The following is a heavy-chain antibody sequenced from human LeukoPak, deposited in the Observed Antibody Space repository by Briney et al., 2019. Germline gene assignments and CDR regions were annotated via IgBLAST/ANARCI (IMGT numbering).Heavy chain of an antibody. J-gene: IGHJ4*02. D-gene: IGHD5-24*01. CDR3: ARGLEMATIKPSPFGY. Sequence: GGSLRLSCAASGFTFSTYAMSWVRQAPGKGLQWVSTMSGNAGSIYYADSVKGRFTISRDNSKNTLYLQMNSLRAEDTAVYYCARGLEMATIKPSPFGYWGQGTLVTVSS. CDR2: MSGNAGSI. V-gene: IGHV3-23*01. CDR1: GFTFSTYA.